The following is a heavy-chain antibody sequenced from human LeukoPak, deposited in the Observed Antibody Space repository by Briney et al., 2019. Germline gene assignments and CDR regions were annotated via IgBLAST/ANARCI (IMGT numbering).Heavy chain of an antibody. J-gene: IGHJ4*02. CDR2: INHSGCT. CDR3: ARDHSGYSIDY. V-gene: IGHV4-34*01. Sequence: SETLSLTCAVYGGSFSGYYWSWIRQPPGKGLEWIGEINHSGCTNYNPSLKSRVTISVDTSKNQFSLKLSSVTAADTAVYYCARDHSGYSIDYWGQGTLVTVSS. CDR1: GGSFSGYY. D-gene: IGHD5-12*01.